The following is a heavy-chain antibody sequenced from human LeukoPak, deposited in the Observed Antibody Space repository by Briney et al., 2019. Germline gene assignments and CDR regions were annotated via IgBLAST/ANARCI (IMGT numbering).Heavy chain of an antibody. CDR2: INHSGST. Sequence: SETLSLTCAVYGGSFSGYYWSWIRQPPGKGLEWIGEINHSGSTNYNPSLKSRVTISVDTSKNQFSLKLSSVTAADTAVYYCASPPMGCSSTSCPYYYYYMDVWGKGTTVTVSS. D-gene: IGHD2-2*01. CDR3: ASPPMGCSSTSCPYYYYYMDV. CDR1: GGSFSGYY. J-gene: IGHJ6*03. V-gene: IGHV4-34*01.